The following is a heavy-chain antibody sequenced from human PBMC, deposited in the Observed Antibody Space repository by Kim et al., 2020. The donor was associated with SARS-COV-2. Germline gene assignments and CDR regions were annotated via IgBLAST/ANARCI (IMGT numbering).Heavy chain of an antibody. CDR2: INPNSGGT. CDR1: GFTFTDTY. CDR3: VRGVTTSGY. J-gene: IGHJ4*02. D-gene: IGHD1-1*01. Sequence: ASVKVSCKASGFTFTDTYIYWVRQAPGQGLEWMGWINPNSGGTKFAQKFQGRVTMTRDTSITTAYLKLSSLRSDDTAVYYCVRGVTTSGYWGQGTLVTVSS. V-gene: IGHV1-2*02.